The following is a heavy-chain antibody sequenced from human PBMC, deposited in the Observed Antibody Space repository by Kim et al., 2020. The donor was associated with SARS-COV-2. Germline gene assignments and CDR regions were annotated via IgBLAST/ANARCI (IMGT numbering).Heavy chain of an antibody. CDR2: ISSSSSYI. D-gene: IGHD6-19*01. V-gene: IGHV3-21*01. J-gene: IGHJ4*02. CDR1: GFTFSSYS. CDR3: ARAYSSGWAYFDY. Sequence: VGSLRLSCAASGFTFSSYSMNWVRQAPGKGLEWVSSISSSSSYIYYADSVKGRFTISRDNAKNSLYLQMNSLRAEDTAVYYCARAYSSGWAYFDYWGQGTLVTVSS.